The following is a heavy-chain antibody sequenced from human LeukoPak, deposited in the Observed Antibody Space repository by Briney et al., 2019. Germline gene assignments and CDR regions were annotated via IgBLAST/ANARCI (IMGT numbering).Heavy chain of an antibody. CDR1: GLTSISYA. Sequence: PGGSLRLSCAASGLTSISYAKRWVRQAPGKGLEWVAVISYDGSNKYYADSVKGRFTISRDNSKNTLYLQMNGLRAEDTAVYYCARDRYYYGEQFEYWGPGTLVTVSS. J-gene: IGHJ4*02. CDR3: ARDRYYYGEQFEY. V-gene: IGHV3-30*04. CDR2: ISYDGSNK. D-gene: IGHD3-10*01.